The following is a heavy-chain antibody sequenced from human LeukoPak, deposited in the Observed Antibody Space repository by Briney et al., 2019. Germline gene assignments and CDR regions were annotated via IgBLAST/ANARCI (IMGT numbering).Heavy chain of an antibody. D-gene: IGHD4-17*01. CDR2: IIPILGIA. CDR3: ARAWDYGEEGGSYFDY. V-gene: IGHV1-69*04. Sequence: ASVKVSCKASGGTFSSYAISWVRQAPGQGLEWMGRIIPILGIANYAQKFQGRVTITADKSTSTAYMELSSLRSEDTAVYYCARAWDYGEEGGSYFDYWGQGTLVSVSS. J-gene: IGHJ4*02. CDR1: GGTFSSYA.